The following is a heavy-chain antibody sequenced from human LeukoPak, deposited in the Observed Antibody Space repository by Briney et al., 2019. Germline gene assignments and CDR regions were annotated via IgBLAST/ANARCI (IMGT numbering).Heavy chain of an antibody. CDR3: ARSRGGYGDYGSWFDP. Sequence: SETLSLTCTVSGGSIGSFFWSWIRQPPGKALEWIGYIHYSGSTKYNPSLKSRVTISVDTSENQFSLTLNSVTAADTAVYCCARSRGGYGDYGSWFDPWGQGILVTVSS. D-gene: IGHD3-16*01. V-gene: IGHV4-59*01. J-gene: IGHJ5*02. CDR1: GGSIGSFF. CDR2: IHYSGST.